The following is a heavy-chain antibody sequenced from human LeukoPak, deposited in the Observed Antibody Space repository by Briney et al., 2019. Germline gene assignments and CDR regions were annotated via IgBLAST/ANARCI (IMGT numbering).Heavy chain of an antibody. CDR2: IYSGGST. D-gene: IGHD3-16*01. V-gene: IGHV3-53*01. J-gene: IGHJ3*02. CDR1: GFTVSSNY. CDR3: ARYLIGRYDYIWGSSRHDAFDI. Sequence: PGGSLRLSCAASGFTVSSNYMSWVRQAPGKGLEWVSVIYSGGSTYYADSVKGRFTISRDNSKNTLYLQMNSLRAEDTAVYYCARYLIGRYDYIWGSSRHDAFDIWGQGTMVTVSS.